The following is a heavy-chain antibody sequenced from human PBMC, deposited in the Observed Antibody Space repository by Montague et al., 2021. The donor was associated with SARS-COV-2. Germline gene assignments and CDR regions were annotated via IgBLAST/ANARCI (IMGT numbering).Heavy chain of an antibody. CDR2: INHTGST. V-gene: IGHV4-34*01. CDR3: ARPFRMGIAGMPFLT. J-gene: IGHJ4*02. Sequence: SETLSLTCAVYGGSFSNYYWTWIRQSPGKRLEWIGEINHTGSTTYNPSLKSRVTISVDTSKNQFSLKLTSVTVADTALYYCARPFRMGIAGMPFLTWGQGTLVTVSS. CDR1: GGSFSNYY. D-gene: IGHD2-2*01.